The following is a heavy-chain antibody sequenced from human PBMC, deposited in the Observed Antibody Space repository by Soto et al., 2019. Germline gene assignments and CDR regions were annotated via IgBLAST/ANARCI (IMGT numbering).Heavy chain of an antibody. CDR3: AKDNRITFGGVLGNFDY. D-gene: IGHD3-16*02. CDR1: GFTFSSYA. CDR2: ISGSGGST. V-gene: IGHV3-23*01. J-gene: IGHJ4*02. Sequence: GGSLRLSCAASGFTFSSYAMSWVRQAPGKGLEWVSAISGSGGSTYYADSVKGRFTISRDNSKNTLYLQMNSLRAEDTVVYYCAKDNRITFGGVLGNFDYWGQGTLVTVSS.